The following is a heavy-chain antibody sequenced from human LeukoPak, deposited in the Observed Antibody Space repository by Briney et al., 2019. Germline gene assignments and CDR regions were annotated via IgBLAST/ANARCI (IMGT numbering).Heavy chain of an antibody. CDR2: INYSGRT. CDR3: AGYGYGESLHGTYV. D-gene: IGHD5-12*01. CDR1: DGSISRYY. V-gene: IGHV4-59*01. Sequence: SETLSPTCTVLDGSISRYYWSWIRQHAGKGLEGIGYINYSGRTNYNPSLKRRATISVHTSENQSSMKLSSVPAAGTAVSYCAGYGYGESLHGTYVRGQGTTVPVPS. J-gene: IGHJ6*02.